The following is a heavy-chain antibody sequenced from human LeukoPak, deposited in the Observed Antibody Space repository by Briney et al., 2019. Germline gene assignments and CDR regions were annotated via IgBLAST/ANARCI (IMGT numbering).Heavy chain of an antibody. V-gene: IGHV3-49*04. CDR1: GFNFGDYA. Sequence: PGGSLRLSCTASGFNFGDYAMSWVHQAPGKGLEWVGFIRSKAYGGTTEYAASVKGRFTISRDDSKSIAYLQMNSLKTEDTAVYYCTRGDYYDSSGYYFLFDYWGQGTLVTVSS. CDR3: TRGDYYDSSGYYFLFDY. D-gene: IGHD3-22*01. CDR2: IRSKAYGGTT. J-gene: IGHJ4*02.